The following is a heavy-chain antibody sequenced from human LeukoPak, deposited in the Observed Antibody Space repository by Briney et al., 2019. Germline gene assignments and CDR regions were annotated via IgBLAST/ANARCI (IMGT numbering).Heavy chain of an antibody. J-gene: IGHJ4*02. CDR1: LYTFTRYV. V-gene: IGHV1-18*01. CDR3: AGDLLAAAGMDY. D-gene: IGHD6-13*01. CDR2: ISAYKGNT. Sequence: VAAVKVSRMASLYTFTRYVISWVQQPARQGGEWVGWISAYKGNTNYAQKLQGTVTMTTDTSTSTAYMELRSLRSDDAAVYYCAGDLLAAAGMDYWGQGTLVTVSS.